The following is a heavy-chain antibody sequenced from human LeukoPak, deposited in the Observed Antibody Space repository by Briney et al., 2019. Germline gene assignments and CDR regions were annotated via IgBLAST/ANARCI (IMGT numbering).Heavy chain of an antibody. CDR3: ARLDGVSNAFDI. D-gene: IGHD3-3*02. Sequence: SETLSFTCTVSGGSISSYYWSWIRQPPGKGLEWIGYIYYSGSTNYNPSLKSRVAISVDTSKNQFSLKLSSVTAADTAVYYCARLDGVSNAFDIWGQGTMVTVSS. CDR1: GGSISSYY. J-gene: IGHJ3*02. V-gene: IGHV4-59*08. CDR2: IYYSGST.